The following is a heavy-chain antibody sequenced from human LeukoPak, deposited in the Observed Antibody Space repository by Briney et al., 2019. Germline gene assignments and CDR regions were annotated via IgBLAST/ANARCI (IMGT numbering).Heavy chain of an antibody. CDR3: ASRSAVAGEFDY. J-gene: IGHJ4*02. CDR2: TYYRSNWYY. CDR1: GDSVSSNSGA. D-gene: IGHD6-19*01. Sequence: SQTLSLTRAISGDSVSSNSGAWNWVRQSPSRGLEWLGRTYYRSNWYYDYGVSVRSRITITPDTSKNQFSLQLNSVTPEDTAVYYCASRSAVAGEFDYWGQGTVVTVSS. V-gene: IGHV6-1*01.